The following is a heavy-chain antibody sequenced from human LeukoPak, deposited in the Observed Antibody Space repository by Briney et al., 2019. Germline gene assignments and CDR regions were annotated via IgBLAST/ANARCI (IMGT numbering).Heavy chain of an antibody. Sequence: VASVKVSCKASGGTFISYAISWVRQAPGQGLEWMGRIIPILGIANYAQKFQGRVTITADKSTSTAYMELSSLRSEDTAVYYCARGTYYDFWSSGFDYWGQGTLVTVSS. D-gene: IGHD3-3*01. CDR2: IIPILGIA. J-gene: IGHJ4*02. CDR3: ARGTYYDFWSSGFDY. CDR1: GGTFISYA. V-gene: IGHV1-69*04.